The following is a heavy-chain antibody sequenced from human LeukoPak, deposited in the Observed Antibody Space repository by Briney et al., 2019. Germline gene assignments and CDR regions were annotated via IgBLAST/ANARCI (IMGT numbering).Heavy chain of an antibody. V-gene: IGHV4-59*01. J-gene: IGHJ5*02. D-gene: IGHD3-10*01. Sequence: SETLSLTCTVSGGSISSYYWSWIRQPPGKGLGWIGYIYYSGSTNYNPSLKSRVTISVDTSKNQFSLKLSSVTAADTAVYYCARGEAYYYGSGSYSRRVDNWFDPWGQGTLVTVSS. CDR1: GGSISSYY. CDR2: IYYSGST. CDR3: ARGEAYYYGSGSYSRRVDNWFDP.